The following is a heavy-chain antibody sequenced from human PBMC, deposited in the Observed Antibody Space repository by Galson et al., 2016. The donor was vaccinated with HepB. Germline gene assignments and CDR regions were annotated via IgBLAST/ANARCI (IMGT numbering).Heavy chain of an antibody. D-gene: IGHD5-12*01. CDR2: ISSHNSNI. CDR3: VRGAGGYAPHFDY. Sequence: SLRLSCAASGFTFNYYGMIWVRQAPGKGLEWVSFISSHNSNIYYADSVNGRFTISRDNAYNSLYLQMYSLRVEGTAVYYCVRGAGGYAPHFDYWGQGTLVTVSS. J-gene: IGHJ4*02. CDR1: GFTFNYYG. V-gene: IGHV3-21*01.